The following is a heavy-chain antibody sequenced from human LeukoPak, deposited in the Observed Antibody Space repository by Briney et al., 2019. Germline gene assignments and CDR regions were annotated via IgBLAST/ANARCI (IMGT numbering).Heavy chain of an antibody. CDR2: ISSSGSTI. Sequence: GGSLRLSCAASGFTFSSYWMSWVRQAPGKGLEWVSYISSSGSTIYYADSVKGRFTISRDNAKNSLYLQMNSLRAEDTAMYYCARGHSAWYLNWFESWGLGTLVIVSP. D-gene: IGHD6-19*01. J-gene: IGHJ5*01. CDR3: ARGHSAWYLNWFES. CDR1: GFTFSSYW. V-gene: IGHV3-48*04.